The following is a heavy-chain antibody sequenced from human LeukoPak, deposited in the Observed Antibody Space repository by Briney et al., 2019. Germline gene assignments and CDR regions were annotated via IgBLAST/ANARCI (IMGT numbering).Heavy chain of an antibody. CDR1: GFTFSSYA. V-gene: IGHV3-64*01. CDR3: ARGDTRFPFDY. Sequence: GGSLRLSCAASGFTFSSYAMSWVRQAPGKGLEYVSAISSNGGSTYYANSVKGRFTISRDNSKNTLYLQMGSLRAEDMAVYYCARGDTRFPFDYWGQGTLVTVSS. CDR2: ISSNGGST. D-gene: IGHD3-3*01. J-gene: IGHJ4*02.